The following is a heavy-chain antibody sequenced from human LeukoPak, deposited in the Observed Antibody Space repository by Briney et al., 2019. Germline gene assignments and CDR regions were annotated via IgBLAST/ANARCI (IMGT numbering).Heavy chain of an antibody. V-gene: IGHV3-33*01. D-gene: IGHD1-26*01. J-gene: IGHJ6*02. CDR1: GFTFSSYG. CDR2: IWYDGSNK. Sequence: PGGSLRLSCAASGFTFSSYGMHWVRQAPGKGLEWVAVIWYDGSNKYYADSVKGRFTISRDNSKNTLYLQMNSLRAEDTAVYYCARDGSGSYHYYYYGMDVWGQGTTVTVSS. CDR3: ARDGSGSYHYYYYGMDV.